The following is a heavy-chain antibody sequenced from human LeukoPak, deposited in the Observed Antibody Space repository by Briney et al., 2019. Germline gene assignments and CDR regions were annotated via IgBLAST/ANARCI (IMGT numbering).Heavy chain of an antibody. V-gene: IGHV4-38-2*01. Sequence: SETLSLTCAVSGYSISRGYHWCWIRQPPGKGLEWIGSIHHSGRTYYNSSLKSRFTISVDTAKNQFSLKVSSVTAADTAVYYCARVNWNPDYWGQGTLVTVSS. CDR1: GYSISRGYH. D-gene: IGHD1-1*01. CDR3: ARVNWNPDY. CDR2: IHHSGRT. J-gene: IGHJ4*02.